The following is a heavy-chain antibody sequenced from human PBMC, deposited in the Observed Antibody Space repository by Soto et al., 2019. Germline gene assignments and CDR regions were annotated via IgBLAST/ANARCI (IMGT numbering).Heavy chain of an antibody. CDR2: LSRSGGAT. J-gene: IGHJ5*02. V-gene: IGHV3-23*01. CDR3: SKGEMSTIRNSYDP. D-gene: IGHD1-7*01. CDR1: GFNTRFYS. Sequence: GGSLRLSCTASGFNTRFYSMSWVRQTPGKGLEWVAALSRSGGATYYADSVRGRFTISRDASKDTLFLQMSNLRAEDTALYYCSKGEMSTIRNSYDPWGQGTLVTVSS.